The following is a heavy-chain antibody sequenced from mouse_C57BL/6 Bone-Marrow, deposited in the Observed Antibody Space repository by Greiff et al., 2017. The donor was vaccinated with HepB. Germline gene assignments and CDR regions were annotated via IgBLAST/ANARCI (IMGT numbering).Heavy chain of an antibody. D-gene: IGHD2-2*01. J-gene: IGHJ3*01. Sequence: VQLQQSGPELVKPGASVKISCKASGYTFTDYYMNWVKQSHGKSLEWIGDINPNNGGTSYNQKFKGKATLTVDKSSSTAYMELRSLTSEDSAVYYCARWRGLRAWFAYWGQGTLVTVSA. CDR3: ARWRGLRAWFAY. CDR2: INPNNGGT. CDR1: GYTFTDYY. V-gene: IGHV1-26*01.